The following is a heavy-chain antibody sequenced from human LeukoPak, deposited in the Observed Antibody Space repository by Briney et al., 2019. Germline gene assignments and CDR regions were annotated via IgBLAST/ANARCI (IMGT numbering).Heavy chain of an antibody. J-gene: IGHJ4*02. CDR1: GGSISSSSYY. CDR2: TYYSGST. Sequence: PSETLSLTCTVSGGSISSSSYYWGWIRQPPGKGLEWIGSTYYSGSTYYNPSLKSRVTISVDTSKNQFSLKLSSATAADTAVYYCASTAIDYWGQGTLVTVSS. D-gene: IGHD5-18*01. V-gene: IGHV4-39*01. CDR3: ASTAIDY.